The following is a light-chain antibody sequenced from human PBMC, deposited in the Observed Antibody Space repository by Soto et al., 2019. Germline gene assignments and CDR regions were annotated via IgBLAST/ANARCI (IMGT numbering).Light chain of an antibody. Sequence: DIQLTQSPSTLSASVGDSVTITCRASQNVTTSMAWYQHKPGRAPKLLIFDVSNLETGVPSRFSGSGSGTGFTFTISSLQPEDFATYYCQQYESLPLTFGQGTRLEIK. CDR3: QQYESLPLT. J-gene: IGKJ5*01. CDR1: QNVTTS. V-gene: IGKV1-33*01. CDR2: DVS.